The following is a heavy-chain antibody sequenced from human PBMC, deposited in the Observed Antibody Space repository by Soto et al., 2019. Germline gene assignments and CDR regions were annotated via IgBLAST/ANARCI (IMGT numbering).Heavy chain of an antibody. CDR2: IYPGDHET. D-gene: IGHD6-13*01. J-gene: IGHJ4*02. CDR3: ARSPRSSPYFDY. CDR1: GYTFSNFW. Sequence: GASLKISCQSSGYTFSNFWIGWVRQLPGKGLEWMGIIYPGDHETRYSPSFHGKVTISADRSINTAYRQWNSLEASDTAFYFCARSPRSSPYFDYWGQGALVTVSS. V-gene: IGHV5-51*01.